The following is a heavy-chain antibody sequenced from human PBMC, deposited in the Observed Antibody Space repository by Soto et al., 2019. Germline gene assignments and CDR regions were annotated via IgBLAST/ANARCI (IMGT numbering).Heavy chain of an antibody. Sequence: QVQLVQSGAEVKKPGSSVKVSCKASGGTFSSYAISWVRQAPGQGLEWMGGIIPIFGTANYAQKFQRRLTITADESTSTAYMELSSLRSEDTAVYYCARGGKQLERRRFDPWCQGPLVTVSS. CDR1: GGTFSSYA. V-gene: IGHV1-69*01. J-gene: IGHJ5*02. CDR2: IIPIFGTA. D-gene: IGHD1-1*01. CDR3: ARGGKQLERRRFDP.